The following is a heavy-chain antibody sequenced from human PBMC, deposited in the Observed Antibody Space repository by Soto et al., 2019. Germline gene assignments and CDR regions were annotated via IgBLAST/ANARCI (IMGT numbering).Heavy chain of an antibody. CDR1: GYTYISYS. CDR3: ARKKWGRGSRWLDL. D-gene: IGHD1-26*01. Sequence: ASVKVSCKASGYTYISYSMHLVRQAPGQRLEWMGWINVGNGNTKYSQNLQGRVTINQHTSASTAYMEVSSLTSEDTAVYYCARKKWGRGSRWLDLWGQGALVTVSS. J-gene: IGHJ5*02. V-gene: IGHV1-3*01. CDR2: INVGNGNT.